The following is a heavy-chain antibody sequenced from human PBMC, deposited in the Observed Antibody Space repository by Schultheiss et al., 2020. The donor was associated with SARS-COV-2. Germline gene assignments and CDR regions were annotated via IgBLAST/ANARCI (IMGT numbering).Heavy chain of an antibody. V-gene: IGHV3-23*01. CDR3: TQALYGGNF. Sequence: GGSLRLSCAASGFTFSDYYMSWIRQAPGKGLEWVSAISGSGGTTPYADSVKGRFAISKDSSKNTLYLQMNNLKVEDTAVYYCTQALYGGNFWGQGTLVTVSS. CDR1: GFTFSDYY. CDR2: ISGSGGTT. J-gene: IGHJ4*02. D-gene: IGHD4-23*01.